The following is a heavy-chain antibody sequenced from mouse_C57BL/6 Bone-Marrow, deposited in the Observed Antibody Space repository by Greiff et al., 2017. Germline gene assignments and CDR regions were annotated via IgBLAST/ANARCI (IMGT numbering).Heavy chain of an antibody. CDR3: ARLGQYYAIDY. Sequence: VQLQQPGAELVRPGSSVKLSCKASGYTFTSYWMHWVKQRPIQGLEWIGNIDPSDSETHYNQKFKDKATLTVDKSSSTAYMQLSSLTSEDSAVYYCARLGQYYAIDYWGQGTSVTVSS. V-gene: IGHV1-52*01. D-gene: IGHD4-1*01. CDR1: GYTFTSYW. J-gene: IGHJ4*01. CDR2: IDPSDSET.